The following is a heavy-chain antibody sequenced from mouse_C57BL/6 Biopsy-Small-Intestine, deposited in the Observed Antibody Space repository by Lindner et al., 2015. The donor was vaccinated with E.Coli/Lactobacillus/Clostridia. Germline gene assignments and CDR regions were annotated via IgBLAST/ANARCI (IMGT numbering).Heavy chain of an antibody. V-gene: IGHV5-17*01. CDR2: ISSGSSTI. CDR1: GFTFSDYG. Sequence: VQLQESGELSEAWRVPENSPVQSSGFTFSDYGMHWVRQAPEKGLEWVAYISSGSSTIYYADTVKGRFTISRDNAKNTLFLQMTSLRSEDTAMYYCARPYYYAMDYWGQGTSVTVSS. J-gene: IGHJ4*01. CDR3: ARPYYYAMDY.